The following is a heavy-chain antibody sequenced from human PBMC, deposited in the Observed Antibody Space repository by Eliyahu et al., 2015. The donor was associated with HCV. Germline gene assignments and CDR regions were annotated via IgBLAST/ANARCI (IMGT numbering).Heavy chain of an antibody. J-gene: IGHJ6*03. CDR1: GFXFGDYS. CDR2: IRSKAYGGTT. CDR3: TSREQYYYYYYYMDV. D-gene: IGHD1/OR15-1a*01. Sequence: EVQLVESGGGLVQPGRSLRLSCTASGFXFGDYSMSWFRQAPGKGLEWVGFIRSKAYGGTTEYAASVKGRFTISRDDSKSIAYLQMNSLKTEDTAVYYCTSREQYYYYYYYMDVWGKGTTVTVSS. V-gene: IGHV3-49*03.